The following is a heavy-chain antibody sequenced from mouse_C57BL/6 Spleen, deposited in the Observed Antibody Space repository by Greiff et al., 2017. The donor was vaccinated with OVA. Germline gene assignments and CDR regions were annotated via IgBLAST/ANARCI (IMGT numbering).Heavy chain of an antibody. D-gene: IGHD3-2*02. Sequence: VHVKQSGPVLVKPGASVKMSCKASGYTFTDYYMNWVKQSHGKSLEWIGVINPYNGGTSYNQKFKGKATLTVDKSSSTAYMELNSLTSEDSAVYYCARSAETAQATIAYWGQGTLVTVSA. V-gene: IGHV1-19*01. J-gene: IGHJ3*01. CDR2: INPYNGGT. CDR3: ARSAETAQATIAY. CDR1: GYTFTDYY.